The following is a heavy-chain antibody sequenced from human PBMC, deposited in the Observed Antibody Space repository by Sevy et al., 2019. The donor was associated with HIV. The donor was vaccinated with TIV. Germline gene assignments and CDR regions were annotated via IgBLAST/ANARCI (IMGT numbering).Heavy chain of an antibody. CDR1: GGTFSSYA. V-gene: IGHV1-69*13. CDR3: ARGADIVVVPAALSTHYGMDV. D-gene: IGHD2-2*01. CDR2: IIPIFGTA. J-gene: IGHJ6*02. Sequence: ASVKVSCKASGGTFSSYAISWVRQAPGQGLEWMGGIIPIFGTANYAQKFQGRVTITADESTSTAYMELSSLRSEDTAVYYCARGADIVVVPAALSTHYGMDVWGQGTTVTVSS.